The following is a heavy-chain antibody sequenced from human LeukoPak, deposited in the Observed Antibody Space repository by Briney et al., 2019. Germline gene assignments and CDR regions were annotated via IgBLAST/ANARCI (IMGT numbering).Heavy chain of an antibody. CDR1: GYTFTSYG. V-gene: IGHV1-18*01. CDR2: ISAYNGNT. CDR3: ARIIAAAGRRGGYYYYYYMDV. Sequence: GASVKVSCKASGYTFTSYGISWVRQAPGQGLEWMGWISAYNGNTNYAQKLQGRVTMTTDTSTSTAYMELRSLRSDDTAVYYCARIIAAAGRRGGYYYYYYMDVWGKGTTVTISS. J-gene: IGHJ6*03. D-gene: IGHD6-13*01.